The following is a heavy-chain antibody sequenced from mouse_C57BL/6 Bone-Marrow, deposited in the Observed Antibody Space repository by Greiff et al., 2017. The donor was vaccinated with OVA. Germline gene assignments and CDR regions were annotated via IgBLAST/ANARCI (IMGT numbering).Heavy chain of an antibody. CDR2: ISSGGSYT. Sequence: EVQRVESGGDLVKPGGSLKLSCAASGFTFSSYGMSWVRQTPDKRLEWVATISSGGSYTYYPDSVKGRFTISRDNAKNTLYLQMSRLKSEDTAMHYCARQTYGSSYGYWGQGTTLTVSS. CDR1: GFTFSSYG. D-gene: IGHD1-1*01. CDR3: ARQTYGSSYGY. J-gene: IGHJ2*01. V-gene: IGHV5-6*01.